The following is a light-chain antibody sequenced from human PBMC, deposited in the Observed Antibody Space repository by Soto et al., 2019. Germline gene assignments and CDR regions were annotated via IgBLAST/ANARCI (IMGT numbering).Light chain of an antibody. CDR3: QQYGSSGT. V-gene: IGKV3-20*01. Sequence: ERVLTQSPGSLSLCPGERATLCCRASQSVSNTYLAWYQQKPGQAPSLLIYGASNMATGIPDRFSGSGSGTDCTLTISRLEPEDFAVYYGQQYGSSGTFGQGTKVDIK. CDR2: GAS. CDR1: QSVSNTY. J-gene: IGKJ1*01.